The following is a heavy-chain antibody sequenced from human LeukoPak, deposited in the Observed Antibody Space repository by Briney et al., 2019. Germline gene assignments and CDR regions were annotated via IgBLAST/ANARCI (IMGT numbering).Heavy chain of an antibody. Sequence: GGSLRLSCAASGFTFSSYSMNWVRQAPGKGLEWVSSISSSSSYIYYADSVKGRFTISRDNAKNSLYLQMNSLRAEDTAVYYCARDRLGIAVAGRPLYYYMDVWGKGTTVTISS. CDR3: ARDRLGIAVAGRPLYYYMDV. CDR1: GFTFSSYS. V-gene: IGHV3-21*01. CDR2: ISSSSSYI. J-gene: IGHJ6*03. D-gene: IGHD6-19*01.